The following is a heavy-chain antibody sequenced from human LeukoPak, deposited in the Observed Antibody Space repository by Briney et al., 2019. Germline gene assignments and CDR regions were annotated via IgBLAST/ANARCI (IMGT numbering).Heavy chain of an antibody. CDR3: ATTVVTQDPDAFDI. D-gene: IGHD4-23*01. Sequence: ASVKVSCKACGYTFTSYAMNWVRQAPGQGLEWMGWINTNTGNPTYAQGFIGRFVFSLDTSVSTAYLQISSLKAEDTAVYYCATTVVTQDPDAFDIWGQGTMVTVSS. J-gene: IGHJ3*02. CDR2: INTNTGNP. V-gene: IGHV7-4-1*02. CDR1: GYTFTSYA.